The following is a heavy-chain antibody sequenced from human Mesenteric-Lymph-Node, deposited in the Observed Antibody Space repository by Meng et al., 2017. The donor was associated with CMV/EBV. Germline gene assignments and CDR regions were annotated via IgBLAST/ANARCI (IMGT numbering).Heavy chain of an antibody. J-gene: IGHJ6*02. D-gene: IGHD6-19*01. CDR2: IWYDGSNK. CDR3: ARSAPYVYSSPGV. CDR1: GFTFSSYG. V-gene: IGHV3-33*08. Sequence: GESLKISCAASGFTFSSYGMHWVRQAPGKGLEWVAVIWYDGSNKYYADSVKGRFTISRDNSKNTLYLQMNSLRAEDTAVYSCARSAPYVYSSPGVWGQGTTVTVSS.